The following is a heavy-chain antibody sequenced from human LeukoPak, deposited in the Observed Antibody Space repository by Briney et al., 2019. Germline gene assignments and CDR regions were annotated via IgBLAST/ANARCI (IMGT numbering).Heavy chain of an antibody. Sequence: ASVKVSCKASGYTFTSYDINWVRQATGQGLEWMGWMNPNSGNTGYAQKFQGRVTMTRNTSISTAYMELSSLRSEDTAVYYCARVSPRPGEKRIAAAGTGLLLGYWGQGTLVTVSS. CDR2: MNPNSGNT. D-gene: IGHD6-13*01. CDR3: ARVSPRPGEKRIAAAGTGLLLGY. V-gene: IGHV1-8*01. J-gene: IGHJ4*02. CDR1: GYTFTSYD.